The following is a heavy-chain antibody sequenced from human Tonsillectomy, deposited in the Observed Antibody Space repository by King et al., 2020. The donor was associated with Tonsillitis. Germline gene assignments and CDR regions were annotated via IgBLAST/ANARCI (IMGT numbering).Heavy chain of an antibody. J-gene: IGHJ3*02. CDR3: AKAHYSGTYYDAFDI. CDR1: EFTFDDFA. CDR2: ISWISGSI. Sequence: VQLVESGGGLVQPGRSLRLSCAASEFTFDDFAMHLVRQAPGRGLGWVSGISWISGSIAYADSVKGRFTISRDNAKNSLYLQMNSLRAEDTALYYCAKAHYSGTYYDAFDIWGQGTMVTVSS. V-gene: IGHV3-9*01. D-gene: IGHD1-26*01.